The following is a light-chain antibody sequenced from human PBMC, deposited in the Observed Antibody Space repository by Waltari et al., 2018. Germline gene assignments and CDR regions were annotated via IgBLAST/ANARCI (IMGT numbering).Light chain of an antibody. CDR2: AVS. Sequence: AIRVTQSPSSLSASTGDSVTITCRASQDIRTYLGWYQQKPGKAPKLLLYAVSTLQSGVPSRFSGSGSGTDFALHIQNLQSEDFATYYCQQSYSTPLYTFGQGTKLEIK. CDR1: QDIRTY. J-gene: IGKJ2*01. V-gene: IGKV1-8*01. CDR3: QQSYSTPLYT.